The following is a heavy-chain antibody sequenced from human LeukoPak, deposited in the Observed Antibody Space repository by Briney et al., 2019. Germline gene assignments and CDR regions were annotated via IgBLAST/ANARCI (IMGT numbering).Heavy chain of an antibody. V-gene: IGHV4-31*03. CDR3: ARESNYYDSSGYSPSAFDI. Sequence: PSETLSLTCTVSGGSISSGGYYWSWIRQHPGKGLEWIGYIYYSGSTYYNPSLKSRVTISVDTSKNQFSLKLSSVTAADTAVYYCARESNYYDSSGYSPSAFDIWGQGTMVTVSS. CDR2: IYYSGST. CDR1: GGSISSGGYY. D-gene: IGHD3-22*01. J-gene: IGHJ3*02.